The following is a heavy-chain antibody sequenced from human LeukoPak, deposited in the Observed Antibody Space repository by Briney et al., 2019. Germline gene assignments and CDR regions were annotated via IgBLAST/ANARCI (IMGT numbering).Heavy chain of an antibody. Sequence: ASVKVSCKASGYTFTSYGISWVRQAPGQGLEWMGWVSAYNGNANYAQKLQGRVTMTTDTSTSTAYMELRSLRSDDTAVYYCARGVLLQGRGAFDIWGQGAMVTVSS. J-gene: IGHJ3*02. CDR1: GYTFTSYG. CDR2: VSAYNGNA. V-gene: IGHV1-18*01. D-gene: IGHD1-26*01. CDR3: ARGVLLQGRGAFDI.